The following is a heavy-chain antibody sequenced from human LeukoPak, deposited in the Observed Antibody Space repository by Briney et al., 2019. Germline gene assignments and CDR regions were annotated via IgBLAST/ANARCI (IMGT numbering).Heavy chain of an antibody. CDR1: GYTFSGYY. V-gene: IGHV1-2*06. D-gene: IGHD5-18*01. CDR3: ARDLGYGYGSVWHKYFDS. CDR2: IDPNSGGT. J-gene: IGHJ4*01. Sequence: GASVKVSCKASGYTFSGYYLHWVRQAPGQGLEWMGHIDPNSGGTKYAQKFQGRVTMTRDTSTTSAYMELSSLIFDDTAVYYCARDLGYGYGSVWHKYFDSSGHGTLVTGSS.